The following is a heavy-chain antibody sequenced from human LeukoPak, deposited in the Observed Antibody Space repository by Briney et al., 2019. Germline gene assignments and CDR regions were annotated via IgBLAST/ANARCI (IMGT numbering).Heavy chain of an antibody. CDR2: IKGDGSKK. V-gene: IGHV3-7*02. CDR3: ARGVYYYDSSGPNDAFDI. D-gene: IGHD3-22*01. CDR1: GFTFSSYW. J-gene: IGHJ3*02. Sequence: PGGSLRLSCTASGFTFSSYWMSWVRQAPGKGLEWVADIKGDGSKKYYADSVKGRFTISRDNAKNSLYLQMNSLRAEDTAVYYCARGVYYYDSSGPNDAFDIWGQGTMVTVSS.